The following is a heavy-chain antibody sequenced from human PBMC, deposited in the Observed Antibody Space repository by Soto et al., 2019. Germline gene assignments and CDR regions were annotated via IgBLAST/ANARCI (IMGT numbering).Heavy chain of an antibody. Sequence: PGGSLRLSCAASGFIVSSHYMSWVRQAPGKGLEWVSAIYSGGSIYYADSVEGRFTISRGVSKNILYLQMNSLRADDTAVYYCARDRGDCSSVSCYGSFYYGMDVWGQGTTVTVSS. CDR2: IYSGGSI. CDR1: GFIVSSHY. V-gene: IGHV3-53*01. J-gene: IGHJ6*02. CDR3: ARDRGDCSSVSCYGSFYYGMDV. D-gene: IGHD2-2*01.